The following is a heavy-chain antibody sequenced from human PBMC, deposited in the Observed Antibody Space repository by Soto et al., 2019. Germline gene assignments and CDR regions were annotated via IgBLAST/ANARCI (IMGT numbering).Heavy chain of an antibody. D-gene: IGHD2-2*01. V-gene: IGHV6-1*01. CDR2: TYYRSKWYN. Sequence: PXQTLSLTCAISGASVSSKSAACNWIRQSPSRGLEWLGRTYYRSKWYNDYAVSVKSRITINPDTSKNQFSLHLNSVTPEDTAVYYCGTFLSTTSPDVWGEGTKVTVYS. CDR3: GTFLSTTSPDV. CDR1: GASVSSKSAA. J-gene: IGHJ6*04.